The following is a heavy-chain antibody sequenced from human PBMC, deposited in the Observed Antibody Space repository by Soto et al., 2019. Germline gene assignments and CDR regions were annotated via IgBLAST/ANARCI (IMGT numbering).Heavy chain of an antibody. CDR1: GYTFDSNW. CDR2: IYPGDSET. V-gene: IGHV5-51*01. Sequence: GESLKISCQTAGYTFDSNWIGWVRQMPGKGLEWMGIIYPGDSETRYSPSLQGQVTISVDRSFKTAYLQWRSLQASDTAMYYCARLLDSWGHTHYFASWGQG. D-gene: IGHD3-9*01. CDR3: ARLLDSWGHTHYFAS. J-gene: IGHJ4*02.